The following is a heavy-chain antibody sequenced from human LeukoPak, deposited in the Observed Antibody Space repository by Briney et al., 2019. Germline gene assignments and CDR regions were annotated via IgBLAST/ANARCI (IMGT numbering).Heavy chain of an antibody. CDR1: GFTFSSYE. J-gene: IGHJ6*04. D-gene: IGHD3-10*02. CDR3: AELGITMIGGV. CDR2: ISSSGSTI. Sequence: HSGGAPRISCAAPGFTFSSYEIKLGRPGPGEGAEWVSYISSSGSTIYYADSVKGRFTISRDNAKNSLYLQMNSLRAEDTAVYYCAELGITMIGGVWGKGTTVTISS. V-gene: IGHV3-48*03.